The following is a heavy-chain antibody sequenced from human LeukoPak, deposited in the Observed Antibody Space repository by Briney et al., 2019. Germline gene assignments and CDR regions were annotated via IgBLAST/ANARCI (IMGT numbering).Heavy chain of an antibody. CDR3: ARGVVATISGWFDP. CDR2: INPNSGGT. D-gene: IGHD5-12*01. J-gene: IGHJ5*02. CDR1: GYTFTGYY. V-gene: IGHV1-2*02. Sequence: GASVKVSCKASGYTFTGYYMHWVRQAPGQGLEWMGWINPNSGGTNYAQKFQGRVTMTRDTSISTAYMELSRLRSDDTAVYYCARGVVATISGWFDPWGQGTLVTVSS.